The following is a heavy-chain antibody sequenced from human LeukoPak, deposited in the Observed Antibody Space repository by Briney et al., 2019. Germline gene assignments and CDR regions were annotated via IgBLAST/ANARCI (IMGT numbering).Heavy chain of an antibody. CDR3: ETTGYSSGGNCYPRAYYFDY. J-gene: IGHJ4*02. Sequence: SETLSLTCTVSGGSISSYYWSWRRQPPGRGVEWVGYIYDGGGTNYNPSLKSRVTISVDTSMNHSSLKWSSVTAADTVVYSCETTGYSSGGNCYPRAYYFDYWGQGTLVTVSS. CDR1: GGSISSYY. CDR2: IYDGGGT. V-gene: IGHV4-59*01. D-gene: IGHD2-15*01.